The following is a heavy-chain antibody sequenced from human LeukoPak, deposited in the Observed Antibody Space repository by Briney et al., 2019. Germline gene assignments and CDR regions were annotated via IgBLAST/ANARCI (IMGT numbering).Heavy chain of an antibody. CDR1: GYTFTSYY. Sequence: GASVKVSCKASGYTFTSYYMHWVRQAPGQGLEWMGIINPSGGSTSYAQKFQGRVTMTRDTSTSTVYMELSSLRSEDTAVYYCARDYFGTHFSINYYYYGMDVWGQGTTVTVSS. V-gene: IGHV1-46*01. CDR2: INPSGGST. J-gene: IGHJ6*02. CDR3: ARDYFGTHFSINYYYYGMDV. D-gene: IGHD3-3*02.